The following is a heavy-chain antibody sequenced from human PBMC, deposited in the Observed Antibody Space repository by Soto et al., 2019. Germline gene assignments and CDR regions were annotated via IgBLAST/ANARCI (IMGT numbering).Heavy chain of an antibody. CDR2: ISYDGSSK. J-gene: IGHJ4*02. V-gene: IGHV3-30-3*01. CDR3: ARGARSSWHDIFY. CDR1: GFTFSSYA. D-gene: IGHD6-13*01. Sequence: GGSLRLSCAASGFTFSSYAMHWVRQAPGKGLEWVAVISYDGSSKYYADSVKGRFTISRDNSKNTLYLQMNSLRAEDTAVYYCARGARSSWHDIFYWGQGTLVTVSS.